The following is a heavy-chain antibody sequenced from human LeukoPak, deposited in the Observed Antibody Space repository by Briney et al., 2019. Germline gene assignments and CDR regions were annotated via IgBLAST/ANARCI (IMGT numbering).Heavy chain of an antibody. V-gene: IGHV4-34*01. CDR2: INHSGHS. J-gene: IGHJ6*03. D-gene: IGHD3-9*01. CDR1: PGFFQSYY. CDR3: ARGRKFYDILTGHNCPAHYFYMDA. Sequence: SETLSLTCAVYPGFFQSYYWNWIRQSPGKGLEWIGEINHSGHSNYNPSLSSRLTMSVEPSKNQFSLNLTSVTAADTAVHFCARGRKFYDILTGHNCPAHYFYMDAWGNGTTVTVSS.